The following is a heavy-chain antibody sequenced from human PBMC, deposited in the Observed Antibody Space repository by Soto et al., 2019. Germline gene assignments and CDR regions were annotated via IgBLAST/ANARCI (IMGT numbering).Heavy chain of an antibody. CDR2: IYHSGST. CDR1: GGSISSRSSY. CDR3: SVANSNWFDP. Sequence: QLQLQESGPGLVKASETLSLTCTVSGGSISSRSSYWSWIRQPPGKGLEWIGNIYHSGSTYYSPSPESRVTISIDTSKNQFSLRLNSVPATDTAVYYCSVANSNWFDPWGQGTLVTVSS. D-gene: IGHD5-12*01. J-gene: IGHJ5*02. V-gene: IGHV4-39*01.